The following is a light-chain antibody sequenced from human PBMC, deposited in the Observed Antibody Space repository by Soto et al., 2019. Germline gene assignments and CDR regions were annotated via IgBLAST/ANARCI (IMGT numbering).Light chain of an antibody. CDR3: QLYGDSPPYT. J-gene: IGKJ2*01. CDR1: QSDPTTS. V-gene: IGKV3D-20*01. Sequence: VLTQSPVTLSLSPGERVTLSCGATQSDPTTSIVWYQHRPGLAPRLLVDGASRRATGIPDRFSGGGSHLIISRLEPEDFAVYYCQLYGDSPPYTFGQGTKVEIK. CDR2: GAS.